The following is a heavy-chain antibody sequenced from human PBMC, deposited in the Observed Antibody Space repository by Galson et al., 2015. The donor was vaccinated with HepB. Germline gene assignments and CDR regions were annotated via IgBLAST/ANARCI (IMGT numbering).Heavy chain of an antibody. CDR1: GFTFNSYG. J-gene: IGHJ3*02. D-gene: IGHD4-17*01. V-gene: IGHV3-30*18. CDR2: ISYDGSNK. Sequence: SLRLSCAASGFTFNSYGMHWVRQAPGKGLEWVAVISYDGSNKYYADSVKGRFTISRDNSKNTLYLQMNSLRAEDTAVYYCAKGKHDYGDYDAFDIWGQGTMVTVSS. CDR3: AKGKHDYGDYDAFDI.